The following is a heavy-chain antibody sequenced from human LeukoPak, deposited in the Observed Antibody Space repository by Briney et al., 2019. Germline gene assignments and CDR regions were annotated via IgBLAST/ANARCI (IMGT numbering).Heavy chain of an antibody. D-gene: IGHD3-22*01. V-gene: IGHV4-39*01. Sequence: WVRQPPGKGLEWIGSIYYSGNTYYNASLKSRVTISVDTSKNQFSLKFTSVTAADTAVYYCARGPYSYDSSGAFDIWGQGTMVTVSS. CDR2: IYYSGNT. CDR3: ARGPYSYDSSGAFDI. J-gene: IGHJ3*02.